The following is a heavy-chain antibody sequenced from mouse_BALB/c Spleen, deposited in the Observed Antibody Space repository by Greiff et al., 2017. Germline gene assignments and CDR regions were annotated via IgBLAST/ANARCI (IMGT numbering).Heavy chain of an antibody. J-gene: IGHJ4*01. CDR2: ISSGGSYT. V-gene: IGHV5-6*02. D-gene: IGHD4-1*01. CDR1: GFTFSSYG. CDR3: ARLEVTGTFYAMDY. Sequence: EVKLEESGGDLVKPGGSLKLSCAASGFTFSSYGMSWVRQTPDKRLEWVATISSGGSYTYYPDSVKGRFTISRDNAKNTLYLQMSSLKSEDTAMYYCARLEVTGTFYAMDYGGQGTSVTVSS.